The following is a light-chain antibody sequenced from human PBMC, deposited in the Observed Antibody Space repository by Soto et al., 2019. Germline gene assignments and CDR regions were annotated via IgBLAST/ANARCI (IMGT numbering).Light chain of an antibody. Sequence: DIQMTQSPSTLSASVGDRVTITCRAGEGVRRGLAGDQQKPGRTPKLLIYQASTLETGVPSRFSGSGSGTEFTLTISSLQPDDFATYYCQQYNAYSQAFGQGTKVEIK. CDR3: QQYNAYSQA. J-gene: IGKJ1*01. V-gene: IGKV1-5*03. CDR2: QAS. CDR1: EGVRRG.